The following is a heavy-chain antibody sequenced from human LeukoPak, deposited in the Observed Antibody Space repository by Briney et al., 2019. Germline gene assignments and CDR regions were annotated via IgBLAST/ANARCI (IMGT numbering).Heavy chain of an antibody. V-gene: IGHV1-46*01. J-gene: IGHJ5*02. CDR1: GYSFTSYY. D-gene: IGHD1-26*01. CDR3: ARDNSVGETAWWFDP. Sequence: ASVKVSCKASGYSFTSYYMHWVRQAPGQGLEWMGLINPSGSSTTYAQKFQGRVTMTRDMFTSTDYMELTSLTSDDTAVYYCARDNSVGETAWWFDPWGQGTLVTISS. CDR2: INPSGSST.